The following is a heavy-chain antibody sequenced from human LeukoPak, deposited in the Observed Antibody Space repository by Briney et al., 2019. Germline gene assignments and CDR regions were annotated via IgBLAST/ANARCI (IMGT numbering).Heavy chain of an antibody. D-gene: IGHD5-18*01. CDR2: ISSGGNTI. J-gene: IGHJ4*02. V-gene: IGHV3-48*03. Sequence: GGSLRLSCAASGFTFSSYEMNWVRQAPGKGLEWVSYISSGGNTIYYADSVKGRFTISRVNAKNSLYLQMNSLRAEDTAVYYCAREGTAMVSFDYWGQGTLVTVSS. CDR3: AREGTAMVSFDY. CDR1: GFTFSSYE.